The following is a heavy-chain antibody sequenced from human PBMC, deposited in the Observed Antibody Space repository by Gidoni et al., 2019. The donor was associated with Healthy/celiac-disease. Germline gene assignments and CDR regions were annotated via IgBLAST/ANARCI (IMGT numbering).Heavy chain of an antibody. CDR2: ISSSSSTI. Sequence: EVQLVESGGGLVQPGGSLRLSCAASGFTFSRYSMNWVRQAPGKGLEWVSYISSSSSTIYYADSVKGRFTISRDNAKNSLYLQMNSLRDEDTAVYYCARDSAVLLWFGELFQDYYYGMDVWGQGTTVTVSS. CDR3: ARDSAVLLWFGELFQDYYYGMDV. CDR1: GFTFSRYS. D-gene: IGHD3-10*01. J-gene: IGHJ6*02. V-gene: IGHV3-48*02.